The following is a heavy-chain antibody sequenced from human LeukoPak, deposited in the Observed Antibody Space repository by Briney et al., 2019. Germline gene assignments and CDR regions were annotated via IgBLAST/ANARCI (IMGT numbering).Heavy chain of an antibody. CDR1: GGSISSSTYY. J-gene: IGHJ4*02. V-gene: IGHV4-39*07. Sequence: SETLSLTCTVSGGSISSSTYYWGWIRQPPGKGLEWIGSIYYSGSTYYNPSLKSRVTISVDTSKNQFSLKLSSVTAADTAVYYCAGGPVTNFDYWGQGTLVTVSS. D-gene: IGHD4-17*01. CDR2: IYYSGST. CDR3: AGGPVTNFDY.